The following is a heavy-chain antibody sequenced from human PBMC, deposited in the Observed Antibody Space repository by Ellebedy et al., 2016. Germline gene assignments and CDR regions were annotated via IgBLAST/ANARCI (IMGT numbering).Heavy chain of an antibody. J-gene: IGHJ3*01. CDR2: IYNHGQT. Sequence: GESLKISCAASRFTVRSNYMTWVRQAPGKGLEWVAFIYNHGQTYYADSVKGRFTISRDTSVNTLYLHMTNLRAEDTAIYYCATGTYGASDVWGQGTRVTVSS. V-gene: IGHV3-53*01. D-gene: IGHD4-17*01. CDR3: ATGTYGASDV. CDR1: RFTVRSNY.